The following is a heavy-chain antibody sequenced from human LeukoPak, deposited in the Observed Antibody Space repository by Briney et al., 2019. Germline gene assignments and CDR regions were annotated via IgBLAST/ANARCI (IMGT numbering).Heavy chain of an antibody. D-gene: IGHD3-3*01. Sequence: GGSLRLSCTASGFNFGDYSLSWFRQAPGVGLEWVAFIRRKGYGGTTEYAASVKGRFTISRDDSKSIAYLQMNSLKTEDTGVYYCTRDHDFWRGPLDVWGKGTTVTVSS. CDR2: IRRKGYGGTT. J-gene: IGHJ6*04. CDR1: GFNFGDYS. V-gene: IGHV3-49*03. CDR3: TRDHDFWRGPLDV.